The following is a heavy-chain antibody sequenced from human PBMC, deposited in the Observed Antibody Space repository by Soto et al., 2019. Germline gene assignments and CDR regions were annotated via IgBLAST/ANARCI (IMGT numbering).Heavy chain of an antibody. CDR1: GFSLSTRGVG. V-gene: IGHV2-5*02. J-gene: IGHJ6*02. Sequence: QITLKESGPTLVKPTQTLTLTCTFSGFSLSTRGVGVAWIRQPPGKSLEWLALIYWDDDKRYRPSLGSRLTITKDTSKSQVVLTMPNMDSVDTATYYCAYLPCSGGSCYWFSFSGRDVWGQGTRVTVSS. CDR3: AYLPCSGGSCYWFSFSGRDV. D-gene: IGHD2-15*01. CDR2: IYWDDDK.